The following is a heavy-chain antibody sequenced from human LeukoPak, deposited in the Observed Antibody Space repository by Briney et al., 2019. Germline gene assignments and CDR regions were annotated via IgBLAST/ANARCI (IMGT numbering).Heavy chain of an antibody. V-gene: IGHV4-38-2*01. CDR2: IYHSGIT. D-gene: IGHD1-14*01. CDR3: TRFSTASSRPAYY. J-gene: IGHJ4*02. Sequence: PSETLSLTCAVSGYSISSGYYWGWIRQSPGKGLEWIGNIYHSGITHYNPSLQGRITLSVDTPKNQFSLNLSSVTAADTAVYYCTRFSTASSRPAYYWGQGTLVIVSS. CDR1: GYSISSGYY.